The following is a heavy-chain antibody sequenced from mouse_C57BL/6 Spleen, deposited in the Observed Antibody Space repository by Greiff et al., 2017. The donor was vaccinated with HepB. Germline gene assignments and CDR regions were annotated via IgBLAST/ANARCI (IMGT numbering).Heavy chain of an antibody. CDR1: GFTFSSYG. J-gene: IGHJ4*01. V-gene: IGHV5-6*01. Sequence: EVKLMESGGDLVKPGGSLKLSCAASGFTFSSYGMSWVRQTPDKRLEWVATISSGGSYTYYPDSVKGRFTISRDNAKNTLYLQMSSLKSEDTAMYYCARHGDYGGAMDYWGQGTSVTVSS. CDR2: ISSGGSYT. CDR3: ARHGDYGGAMDY. D-gene: IGHD2-4*01.